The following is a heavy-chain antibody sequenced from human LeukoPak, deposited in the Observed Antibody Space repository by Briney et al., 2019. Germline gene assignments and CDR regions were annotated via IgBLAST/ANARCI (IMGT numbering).Heavy chain of an antibody. J-gene: IGHJ5*02. Sequence: ASVKVSCKASGYTFTSYGISWVRQAPGQGLEWMGWISAYNGNTNYAQKLQGRVTMTTDTSTSTAYMELSSLRSEDTAVYYCAARRVVAAAGANWFDPWGQGTLVTVSS. CDR2: ISAYNGNT. V-gene: IGHV1-18*01. CDR3: AARRVVAAAGANWFDP. CDR1: GYTFTSYG. D-gene: IGHD6-13*01.